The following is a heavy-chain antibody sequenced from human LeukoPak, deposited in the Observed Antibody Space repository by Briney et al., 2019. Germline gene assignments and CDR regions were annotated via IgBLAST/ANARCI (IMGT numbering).Heavy chain of an antibody. CDR1: GGSISSYYW. CDR3: AQFRSPRIATD. V-gene: IGHV2-5*08. Sequence: TLSLTCTVSGGSISSYYWSWVRQPPGKGLEWLALIYWDDDKRYSPSLESRLTITKDTSKNQVVLTMTNTDPVATATYYCAQFRSPRIATDWGQGTLVTVSS. CDR2: IYWDDDK. J-gene: IGHJ4*02. D-gene: IGHD6-13*01.